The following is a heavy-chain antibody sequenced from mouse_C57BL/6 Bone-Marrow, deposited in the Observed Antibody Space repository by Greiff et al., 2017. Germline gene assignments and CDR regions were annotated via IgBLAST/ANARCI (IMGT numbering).Heavy chain of an antibody. CDR3: ARSKNWDSWFAY. V-gene: IGHV1-54*01. D-gene: IGHD4-1*01. CDR2: INPGSGGT. J-gene: IGHJ3*01. Sequence: VKLMESGAELVRPGTSVKVSCKASGYAFTNYLIEWVKQRPGQGLEWIGVINPGSGGTNYNEKFKGKATLTADKSTSTSYMQLSSLTSEDSAVDFCARSKNWDSWFAYWGQGTLVTVSA. CDR1: GYAFTNYL.